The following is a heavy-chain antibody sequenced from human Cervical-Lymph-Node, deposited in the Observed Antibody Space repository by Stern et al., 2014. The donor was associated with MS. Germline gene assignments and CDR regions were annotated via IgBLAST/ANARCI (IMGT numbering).Heavy chain of an antibody. CDR3: TTGGDFWSGFYLDN. Sequence: VQLVESGGGLVKPGGSLRLSCAASGVIFRDAWMTWVRQAPGKGLEWVGRIKAKSEGGTTGYAAPVEGRFTISRDDSSNTVYLQMNSLKIDDTAVYYCTTGGDFWSGFYLDNWGQGTLVTVSS. CDR1: GVIFRDAW. V-gene: IGHV3-15*01. CDR2: IKAKSEGGTT. J-gene: IGHJ4*02. D-gene: IGHD3-3*01.